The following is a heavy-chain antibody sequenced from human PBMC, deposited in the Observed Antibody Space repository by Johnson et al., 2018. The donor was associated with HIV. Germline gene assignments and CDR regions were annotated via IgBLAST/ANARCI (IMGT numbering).Heavy chain of an antibody. J-gene: IGHJ3*02. CDR1: GFTFSSYD. CDR2: IGTAGDT. D-gene: IGHD6-25*01. V-gene: IGHV3-13*01. CDR3: ARAPPGGAFDI. Sequence: VQLVESGGGLVQPGGSLRLSCAASGFTFSSYDMHWVRQATGKGLEWVSAIGTAGDTYYPGSVKGRFTISRENAKNSLYLQMNSLRAGDTAVYYCARAPPGGAFDIWGQGTMLTVSS.